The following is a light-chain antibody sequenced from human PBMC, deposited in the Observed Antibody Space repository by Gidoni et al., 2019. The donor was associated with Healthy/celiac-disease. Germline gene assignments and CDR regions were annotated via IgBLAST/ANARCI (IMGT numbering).Light chain of an antibody. CDR1: ALPKQY. CDR3: QSADSSGTHWE. Sequence: SSELTQPHSVSVSPGQTARITCSGHALPKQYAYWYQQKPGQAPVAVIYTDSERRSGIPERFSGSSSGTTVTLTISGVQAEDEADYYCQSADSSGTHWEFGGGTKLTVL. CDR2: TDS. J-gene: IGLJ3*02. V-gene: IGLV3-25*03.